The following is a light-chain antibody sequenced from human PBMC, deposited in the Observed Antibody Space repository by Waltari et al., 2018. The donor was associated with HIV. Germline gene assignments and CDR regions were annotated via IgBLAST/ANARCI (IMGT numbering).Light chain of an antibody. Sequence: ETVLRQSPGILSLSPGERVSLSCRASQTVSSEYLAWYQQRPGQAPRLVIYGTSTRASGIPDRFSGSGSGTDFTLTISRLEPEDFAVYYCQQYGDSALTFGGGTKIEIK. CDR3: QQYGDSALT. CDR2: GTS. V-gene: IGKV3-20*01. CDR1: QTVSSEY. J-gene: IGKJ4*01.